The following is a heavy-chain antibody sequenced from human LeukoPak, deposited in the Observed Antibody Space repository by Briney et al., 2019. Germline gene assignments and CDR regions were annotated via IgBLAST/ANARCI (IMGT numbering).Heavy chain of an antibody. Sequence: GESLKISCKGSGYSFTSYWIGWVRQMPGKGLEWMGITYPGDSDTRYSPSFQGQVTISADKSISTAYLQWSSLKASDTAMYYCARRTSSTSKKENWFDPWGQGTLVTVSS. CDR3: ARRTSSTSKKENWFDP. CDR2: TYPGDSDT. CDR1: GYSFTSYW. J-gene: IGHJ5*02. D-gene: IGHD2-2*01. V-gene: IGHV5-51*01.